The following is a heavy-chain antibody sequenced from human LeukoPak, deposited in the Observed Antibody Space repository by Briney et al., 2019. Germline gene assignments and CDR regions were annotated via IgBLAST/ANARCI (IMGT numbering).Heavy chain of an antibody. CDR2: ISSSGTTI. CDR3: ARMRPELDY. CDR1: GFTFSSYE. V-gene: IGHV3-48*03. D-gene: IGHD6-6*01. Sequence: GGSLRLSCVVSGFTFSSYEMNWVRRAPGKGLEWVSYISSSGTTIYYADSVKGRFTISRDNAKNSLFLQMSSLTAEDTAVYYCARMRPELDYWGQGTLVTVSS. J-gene: IGHJ4*02.